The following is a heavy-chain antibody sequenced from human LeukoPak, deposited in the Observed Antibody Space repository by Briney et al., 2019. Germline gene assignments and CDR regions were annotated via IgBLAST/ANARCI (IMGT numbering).Heavy chain of an antibody. Sequence: GGSLRLSCAASGFTFSYYNMNWVRQAPGKGLEWVSVISSSSTYIYYADSVKGRFTISRDNAKNSLYLQMNSLRAEDTAVYYCARVSTAASLAIDYWGQGTLVTVST. CDR2: ISSSSTYI. CDR3: ARVSTAASLAIDY. V-gene: IGHV3-21*06. D-gene: IGHD6-13*01. J-gene: IGHJ4*02. CDR1: GFTFSYYN.